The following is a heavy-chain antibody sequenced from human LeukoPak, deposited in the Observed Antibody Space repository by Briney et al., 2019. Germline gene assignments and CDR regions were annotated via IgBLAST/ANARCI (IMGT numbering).Heavy chain of an antibody. CDR1: GYTFTGYY. V-gene: IGHV1-2*02. J-gene: IGHJ4*02. CDR3: ARDPTGNYYNSSGPPV. Sequence: ASVKVSCKASGYTFTGYYMHWVRQAPGQGLEWMGWINPNSGGTNYAQKFQGRVTMTRDTSISTAYMELSRLRSDDTAVYYCARDPTGNYYNSSGPPVWGQGTLVTVSS. D-gene: IGHD3-22*01. CDR2: INPNSGGT.